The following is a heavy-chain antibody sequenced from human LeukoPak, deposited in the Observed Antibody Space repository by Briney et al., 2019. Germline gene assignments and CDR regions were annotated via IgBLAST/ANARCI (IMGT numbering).Heavy chain of an antibody. CDR3: AKDSLGSSSWPYFDY. Sequence: GGSLRLSCAASGFTFSSYAMSWVRQAPGKGLEWVSAISGSGGSTYYADSVKGRFTTSRDNSKNTLYLQMNSLRAEDTAVYYCAKDSLGSSSWPYFDYWGQGTLVTVSS. V-gene: IGHV3-23*01. CDR1: GFTFSSYA. J-gene: IGHJ4*02. D-gene: IGHD6-13*01. CDR2: ISGSGGST.